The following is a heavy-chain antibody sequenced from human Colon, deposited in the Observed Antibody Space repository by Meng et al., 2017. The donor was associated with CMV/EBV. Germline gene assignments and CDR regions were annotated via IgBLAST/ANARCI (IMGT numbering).Heavy chain of an antibody. D-gene: IGHD6-13*01. CDR3: ARGGWSSSWYFFDH. CDR2: ISGYNDKT. CDR1: GYMFTKYG. Sequence: ASVKVSCKTSGYMFTKYGIGWVRQAPGQGLEWVGWISGYNDKTDYAQKFQDRVTMTTDTTTNTGYMELRGLTSDDTAVYYCARGGWSSSWYFFDHWGQGTLVTVSS. J-gene: IGHJ4*02. V-gene: IGHV1-18*01.